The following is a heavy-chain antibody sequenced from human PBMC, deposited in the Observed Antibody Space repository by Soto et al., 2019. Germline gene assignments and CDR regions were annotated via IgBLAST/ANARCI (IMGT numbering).Heavy chain of an antibody. V-gene: IGHV3-49*04. Sequence: LRLSCTASGFTFGDYAMSWVRQAPGKGLEWVGFIRSKAYGGTTEYAASVKGRFTISRGDSKSIAYLQMNSLKTEDTAVYYCTRAAPYYDFWSGYLYYFDYWGQGTLVTV. CDR2: IRSKAYGGTT. J-gene: IGHJ4*02. CDR3: TRAAPYYDFWSGYLYYFDY. D-gene: IGHD3-3*01. CDR1: GFTFGDYA.